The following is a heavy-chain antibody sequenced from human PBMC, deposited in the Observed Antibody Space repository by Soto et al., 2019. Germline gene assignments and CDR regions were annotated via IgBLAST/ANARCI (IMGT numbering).Heavy chain of an antibody. CDR1: GGSISSAAYC. Sequence: QVQLQESGPRLVSPSQTLSLTCTVSGGSISSAAYCWSWIRQSPDKGLEWIGHIYDGGTTYSSPSLKDXXTXSXXTSEPQCSLKRNSLSAADTAVYYCARGPSGDKVDYWGQGIQGTVSS. D-gene: IGHD7-27*01. J-gene: IGHJ4*02. CDR3: ARGPSGDKVDY. V-gene: IGHV4-30-4*01. CDR2: IYDGGTT.